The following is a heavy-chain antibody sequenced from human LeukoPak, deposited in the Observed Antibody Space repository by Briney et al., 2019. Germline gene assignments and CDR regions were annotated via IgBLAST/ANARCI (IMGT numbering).Heavy chain of an antibody. J-gene: IGHJ4*02. V-gene: IGHV3-23*01. Sequence: PGGSLRLSCAASGFTFRSYAMSWVRQSPGKGLQWVSTISGSGGSTYYAGSVKGRFTISRDNSKSTLYLQMNSLRAEDAALYFCARRPGLERYYFDYWGQGTLVTVSS. CDR1: GFTFRSYA. CDR2: ISGSGGST. D-gene: IGHD1-1*01. CDR3: ARRPGLERYYFDY.